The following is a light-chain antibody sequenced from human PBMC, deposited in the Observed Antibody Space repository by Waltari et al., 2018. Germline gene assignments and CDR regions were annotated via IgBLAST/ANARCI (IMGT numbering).Light chain of an antibody. V-gene: IGKV4-1*01. J-gene: IGKJ3*01. CDR2: WVS. CDR1: QNVLYSPNNRNS. CDR3: QQYYTTPRVK. Sequence: FAMTQSPDSLAVPPCERATIHCNSSQNVLYSPNNRNSLAWYQQKPGQPPKLLIYWVSTRGSGVADRLTVSGSETDFALTISSLQAEDVAVYFGQQYYTTPRVKFGPGTKVNIK.